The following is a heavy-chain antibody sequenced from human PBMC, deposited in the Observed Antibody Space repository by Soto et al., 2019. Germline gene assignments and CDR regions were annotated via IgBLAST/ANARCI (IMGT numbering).Heavy chain of an antibody. CDR2: RYYSEST. CDR1: GGSITTGGYY. V-gene: IGHV4-31*03. CDR3: ARTKCSGGSCYSWSLDY. Sequence: PSATPSLTSTVSGGSITTGGYYWSWIRQLPGKGLEWIGHRYYSESTYYNPSLKSRVSISLDTSKNQFSLKLSFVTAADTAMYYCARTKCSGGSCYSWSLDYWGQGTPVTVSS. J-gene: IGHJ4*02. D-gene: IGHD2-15*01.